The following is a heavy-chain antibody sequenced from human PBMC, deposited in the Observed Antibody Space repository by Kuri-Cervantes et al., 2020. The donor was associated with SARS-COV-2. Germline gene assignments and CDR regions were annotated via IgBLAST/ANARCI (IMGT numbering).Heavy chain of an antibody. D-gene: IGHD6-13*01. Sequence: ETLSLTCAASGFTFSSYWMSWVRQAPGKGLEWVANIKQDGSEKYYVDSVKGRFTISRDNAKNSLYLQMNSLRAEDTAVYYCARDTVPSIAAAGKYYYYGMDVWGQGTTVTVSS. J-gene: IGHJ6*02. CDR1: GFTFSSYW. CDR3: ARDTVPSIAAAGKYYYYGMDV. CDR2: IKQDGSEK. V-gene: IGHV3-7*03.